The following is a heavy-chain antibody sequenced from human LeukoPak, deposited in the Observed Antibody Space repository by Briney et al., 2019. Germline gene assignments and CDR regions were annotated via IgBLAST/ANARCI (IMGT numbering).Heavy chain of an antibody. CDR3: ARDPRPGYCSGGSCPGFFDY. D-gene: IGHD2-15*01. V-gene: IGHV3-33*01. Sequence: GGSLRLSCAASGFTFSSYGIHWVRQAPGKGLEWVALIWYDGSNKYYADSVKGRFTISRDNSKNTLYLQMNSLRAEDTAVYYCARDPRPGYCSGGSCPGFFDYWGQGTLVTVSS. CDR1: GFTFSSYG. J-gene: IGHJ4*02. CDR2: IWYDGSNK.